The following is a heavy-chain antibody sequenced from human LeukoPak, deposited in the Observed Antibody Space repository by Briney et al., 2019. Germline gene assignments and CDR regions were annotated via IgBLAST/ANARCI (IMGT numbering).Heavy chain of an antibody. D-gene: IGHD1-26*01. J-gene: IGHJ4*02. CDR2: IRYDGSNK. V-gene: IGHV3-30*02. CDR1: GFTFSSYG. CDR3: AKDPYSGSYFFDY. Sequence: GGSLRLSCAASGFTFSSYGMHWVRQAPGKGLEWVAFIRYDGSNKYYADSVKGRLTISRDNSKNTLYLQMNSLRAEDTAVYYCAKDPYSGSYFFDYWGQGTRVTVSS.